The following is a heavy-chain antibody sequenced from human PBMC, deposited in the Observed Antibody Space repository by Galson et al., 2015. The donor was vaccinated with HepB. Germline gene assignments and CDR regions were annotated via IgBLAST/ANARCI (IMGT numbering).Heavy chain of an antibody. J-gene: IGHJ6*02. D-gene: IGHD6-25*01. Sequence: LRLSCAASGFSFSSHSMNWVRQAPGKGLEWVSYISAGSTTRYYAASVKGRFTISRDNARTSVSLHMSSLRDEDTAVYYCARNPASYDYYNMDVWGQGTTVTVSS. CDR3: ARNPASYDYYNMDV. CDR2: ISAGSTTR. CDR1: GFSFSSHS. V-gene: IGHV3-48*02.